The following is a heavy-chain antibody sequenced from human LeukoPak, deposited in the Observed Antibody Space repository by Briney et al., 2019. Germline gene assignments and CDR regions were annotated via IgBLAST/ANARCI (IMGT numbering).Heavy chain of an antibody. J-gene: IGHJ4*02. D-gene: IGHD6-13*01. CDR2: ISYDGSNK. CDR3: ARSIALFDY. V-gene: IGHV3-30-3*01. Sequence: PGRSLRLSCAASGFTFSSYAMHWVRQAPGKGLEWVAVISYDGSNKYYADSVKGRFTITRDNSKNTLYLQMNSLRAEDTAVYYCARSIALFDYWGQGTLVTVSS. CDR1: GFTFSSYA.